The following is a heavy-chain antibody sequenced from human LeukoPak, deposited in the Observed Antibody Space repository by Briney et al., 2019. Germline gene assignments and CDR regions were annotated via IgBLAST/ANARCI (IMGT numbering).Heavy chain of an antibody. V-gene: IGHV1-58*02. J-gene: IGHJ4*02. Sequence: SVKVSCKASGFTFISSAMQWVRQARGQRLEWIGWIVVGSGNTNYAQKFQERVTITRDMSTSTAYMELSSLRSEDTAVYYCAAENYSRGSYWGQGTLVTVSS. D-gene: IGHD2-15*01. CDR1: GFTFISSA. CDR2: IVVGSGNT. CDR3: AAENYSRGSY.